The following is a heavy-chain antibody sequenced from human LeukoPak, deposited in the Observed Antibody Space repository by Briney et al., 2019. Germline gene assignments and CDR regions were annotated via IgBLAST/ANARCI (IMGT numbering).Heavy chain of an antibody. CDR2: ISSSSSYI. J-gene: IGHJ5*02. CDR1: GFTVGRNY. Sequence: GGSLRLSCAVSGFTVGRNYMSWVRQAPGKGLEWVSSISSSSSYIYYADSVKGRFTISRDNAKNSLYLQMNSLRAEDTAVYYCARVAARAWGQGTLVTVSS. CDR3: ARVAARA. V-gene: IGHV3-21*01. D-gene: IGHD6-6*01.